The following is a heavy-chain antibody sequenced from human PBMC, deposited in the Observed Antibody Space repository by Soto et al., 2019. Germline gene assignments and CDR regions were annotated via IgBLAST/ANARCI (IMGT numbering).Heavy chain of an antibody. V-gene: IGHV4-31*03. D-gene: IGHD5-12*01. CDR2: VYYSGST. Sequence: QVQLQESGPGLVKPSQTLSLTCTVSGDSISSGGYYWSWIRQHPGKGLEWIGYVYYSGSTYYNPSLKSRVTISVDTSKNQFSLKLSSVTAADTAVYYCAASGVGCRGFNYYGMDVWGQGTTVTVSS. CDR1: GDSISSGGYY. J-gene: IGHJ6*02. CDR3: AASGVGCRGFNYYGMDV.